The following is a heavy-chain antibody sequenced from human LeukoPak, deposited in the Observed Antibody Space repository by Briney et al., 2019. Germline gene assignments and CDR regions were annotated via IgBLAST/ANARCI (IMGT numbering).Heavy chain of an antibody. CDR3: ARGSYVLPYDAFDI. V-gene: IGHV3-30*03. CDR2: ISYDGSNK. CDR1: GFTFSSYG. D-gene: IGHD3-10*01. Sequence: GGSLRLSCAASGFTFSSYGMHWVRQAPGKGLEWVAVISYDGSNKYYADSVKGRFTISRDNSKNTLYLQMNSLRAEDTAVYYCARGSYVLPYDAFDIWGQGTMVTVSS. J-gene: IGHJ3*02.